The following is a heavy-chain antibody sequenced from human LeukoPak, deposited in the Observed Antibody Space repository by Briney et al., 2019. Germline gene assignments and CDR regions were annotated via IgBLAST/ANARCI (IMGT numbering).Heavy chain of an antibody. Sequence: SGGSLRLSCAASGFTFDDYGMSWVRQAPGKGLEWVSVISGNSISTYYTDSVKGRFTISRDNSKNTLYLQMNSLRAEDTAVYYCAKESPHYDYWGQGTLVTVSS. V-gene: IGHV3-23*01. CDR1: GFTFDDYG. CDR3: AKESPHYDY. J-gene: IGHJ4*02. CDR2: ISGNSIST.